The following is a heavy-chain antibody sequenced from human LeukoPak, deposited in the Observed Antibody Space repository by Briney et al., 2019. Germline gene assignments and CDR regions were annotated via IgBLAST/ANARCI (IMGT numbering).Heavy chain of an antibody. Sequence: ASVKVSCKASGYTFTSYAMHWVRQAPGQRLEWMGWINAGNGNTKYSQKSQGRVTITRDTSASTAYMELSSLRSEDTAVYYCARSGGSYSTFDYWGQGTLVTVSS. J-gene: IGHJ4*02. V-gene: IGHV1-3*01. D-gene: IGHD1-26*01. CDR1: GYTFTSYA. CDR2: INAGNGNT. CDR3: ARSGGSYSTFDY.